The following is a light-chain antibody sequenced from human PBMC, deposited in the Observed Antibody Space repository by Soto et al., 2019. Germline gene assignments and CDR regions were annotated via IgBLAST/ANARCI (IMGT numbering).Light chain of an antibody. CDR3: QQYTSYSLT. J-gene: IGKJ4*01. V-gene: IGKV1-5*03. CDR2: KAS. CDR1: QSISSW. Sequence: DIQMTQSPSTLSASVGDRVTITCRASQSISSWLAWYQQKPGKAPKILIYKASSLESGVPSRFSGSRSGTEFTLTISSLQPDDFATYYCQQYTSYSLTFGGGPKVEIK.